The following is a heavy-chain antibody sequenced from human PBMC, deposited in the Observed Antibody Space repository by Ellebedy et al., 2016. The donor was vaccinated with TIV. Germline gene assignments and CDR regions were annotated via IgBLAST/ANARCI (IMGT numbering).Heavy chain of an antibody. CDR3: AGETPGSGSYQPYYYGMDV. J-gene: IGHJ6*02. V-gene: IGHV4-34*01. CDR1: GGSFSAYY. CDR2: INHSGST. Sequence: SETLSLTCAVYGGSFSAYYWNLIRQPPGMGLEWIGEINHSGSTYYNPSLKSRVTISVDTSKNQFSLKLSSVTAADTAVYYCAGETPGSGSYQPYYYGMDVWGQGTTVTVSS. D-gene: IGHD3-10*01.